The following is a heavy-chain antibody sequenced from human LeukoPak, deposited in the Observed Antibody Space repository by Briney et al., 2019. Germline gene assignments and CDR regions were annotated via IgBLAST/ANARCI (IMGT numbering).Heavy chain of an antibody. Sequence: SETLSLTCTVSGCTISSSSYYWGWIRQPPGKGLEWIGSIYHSGSTYYNPSLKSRVTISEDTSKNQVSLKLSSVTAADTAVYYCARGLRGPGAFDIWGQGTMVTVSS. J-gene: IGHJ3*02. CDR3: ARGLRGPGAFDI. CDR1: GCTISSSSYY. CDR2: IYHSGST. D-gene: IGHD3-10*01. V-gene: IGHV4-39*07.